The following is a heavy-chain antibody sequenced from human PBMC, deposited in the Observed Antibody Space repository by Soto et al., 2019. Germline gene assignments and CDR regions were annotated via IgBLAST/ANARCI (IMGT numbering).Heavy chain of an antibody. D-gene: IGHD5-12*01. J-gene: IGHJ6*02. V-gene: IGHV4-34*01. CDR2: INHSGST. CDR1: GGSFSGYY. CDR3: ARVGVATRAYNSYGMDV. Sequence: SETLSLTCAVYGGSFSGYYWSWIRQPPGKGLEWIGEINHSGSTNYNPSLKSRVTISVDTSKNQFSLKLSSVTAADTAVYYCARVGVATRAYNSYGMDVWGQGTTVTASS.